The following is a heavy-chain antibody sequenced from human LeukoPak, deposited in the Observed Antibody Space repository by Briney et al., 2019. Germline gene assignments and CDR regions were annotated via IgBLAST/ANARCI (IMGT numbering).Heavy chain of an antibody. CDR3: ARDGGRMDV. V-gene: IGHV3-21*01. CDR1: GFTFSSYS. CDR2: ISSSSSYI. D-gene: IGHD6-25*01. Sequence: GGSVRLSCAPSGFTFSSYSMNWVRQAPGKGLEWVSTISSSSSYIYYADSVKGRFTMSRDNAKNSLYLQMNSLRAEDTAVYYCARDGGRMDVWGQGTTVTVSS. J-gene: IGHJ6*02.